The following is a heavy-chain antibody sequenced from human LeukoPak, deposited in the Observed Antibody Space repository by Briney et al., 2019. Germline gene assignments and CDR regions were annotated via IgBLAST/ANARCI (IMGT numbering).Heavy chain of an antibody. J-gene: IGHJ5*02. CDR1: GYTFTSYG. Sequence: GASVKVSCKASGYTFTSYGISWVRQAPGQGLEWMGWISAYNGNTNYAQKLQGRVTMTTDTSTSTAYMELRSLRSDDTAVYYCARDSAYCSGGSCSYSDWFDPWGQGTLVTVSS. CDR3: ARDSAYCSGGSCSYSDWFDP. D-gene: IGHD2-15*01. V-gene: IGHV1-18*01. CDR2: ISAYNGNT.